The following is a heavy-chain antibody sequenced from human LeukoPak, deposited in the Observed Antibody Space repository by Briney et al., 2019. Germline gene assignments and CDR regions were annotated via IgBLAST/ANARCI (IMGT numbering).Heavy chain of an antibody. V-gene: IGHV1-18*01. CDR2: ISTYNDNT. CDR1: GYTFTSYG. J-gene: IGHJ6*02. CDR3: ATTVTTSPSSFYYGMDV. Sequence: ASVKVSCKASGYTFTSYGISWVRQAPGQGLEWVGWISTYNDNTNYAQKLQGRVTMTADTSTSTACMELRSLGSDDTAVYYCATTVTTSPSSFYYGMDVWGRGTTVTVSS. D-gene: IGHD4-11*01.